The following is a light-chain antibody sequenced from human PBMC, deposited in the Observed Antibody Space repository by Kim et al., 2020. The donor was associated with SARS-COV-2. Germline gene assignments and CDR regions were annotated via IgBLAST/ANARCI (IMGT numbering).Light chain of an antibody. J-gene: IGLJ3*02. Sequence: PGHGLTNSCSGMSANIGAGYAVHWYQQLPGTAPKLLIYGYNNRPSGVPDRFSGSKSGTSASLAITGLQAEDEAHYYCQSYDNSLRVFGGGIQLTVL. CDR3: QSYDNSLRV. CDR1: SANIGAGYA. V-gene: IGLV1-40*01. CDR2: GYN.